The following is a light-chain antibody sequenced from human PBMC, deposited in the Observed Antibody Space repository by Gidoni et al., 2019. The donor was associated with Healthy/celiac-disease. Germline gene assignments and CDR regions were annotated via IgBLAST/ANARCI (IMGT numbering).Light chain of an antibody. CDR1: QSISSY. CDR3: QQSYSTPLST. Sequence: DIQMTQSPSSLSASVGERVTITCRASQSISSYLNWYQQKPGKAPQLLIYASSSLQSGVPSRFSGSVSGTDFTLTISSLQPEDFATYYCQQSYSTPLSTFXXXTRXEIK. J-gene: IGKJ5*01. V-gene: IGKV1-39*01. CDR2: ASS.